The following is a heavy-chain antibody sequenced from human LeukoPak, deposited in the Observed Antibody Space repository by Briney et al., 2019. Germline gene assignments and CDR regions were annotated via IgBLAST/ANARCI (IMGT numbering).Heavy chain of an antibody. V-gene: IGHV4-39*01. Sequence: SETLSLTCTVSGGSISSSSYYWGWIRQPPGKGLERIGSIYYSGSTYYNPSLKSRVTISVDTSKNQFSLKLSSVTAADTAVYHCAGLIVEMATILDYWGQGTLVTVSS. J-gene: IGHJ4*02. D-gene: IGHD5-24*01. CDR1: GGSISSSSYY. CDR3: AGLIVEMATILDY. CDR2: IYYSGST.